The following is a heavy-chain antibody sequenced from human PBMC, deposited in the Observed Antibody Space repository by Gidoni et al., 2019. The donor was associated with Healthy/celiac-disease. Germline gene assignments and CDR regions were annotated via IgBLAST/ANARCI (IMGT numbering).Heavy chain of an antibody. V-gene: IGHV4-34*01. CDR3: ARSGYHYYYGSGSYYLVY. Sequence: QLQPQQGGAGLLKPAETLSLTCAVYRGSFSGYYWRWIRPPPGKGLEWIGEINHSGSTSYNPSLKSRVTISVDTSKNQFSLKLSSVTAADTAVYYCARSGYHYYYGSGSYYLVYWGQGTLVTVSS. D-gene: IGHD3-10*01. CDR2: INHSGST. J-gene: IGHJ4*02. CDR1: RGSFSGYY.